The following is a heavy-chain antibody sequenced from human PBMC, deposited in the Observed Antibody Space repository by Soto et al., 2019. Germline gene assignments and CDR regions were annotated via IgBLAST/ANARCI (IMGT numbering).Heavy chain of an antibody. D-gene: IGHD1-26*01. J-gene: IGHJ4*02. V-gene: IGHV3-74*01. CDR1: EFTFSSYW. CDR2: IDGDGRNT. CDR3: ARPSGSYPLL. Sequence: GGSLRLSCAASEFTFSSYWMHWVRQAPGKGLVWVSAIDGDGRNTKYADSVKGRFTISRDNANNMLYLQMNSLRVDDTAIYYCARPSGSYPLLGGQGTLVTVSS.